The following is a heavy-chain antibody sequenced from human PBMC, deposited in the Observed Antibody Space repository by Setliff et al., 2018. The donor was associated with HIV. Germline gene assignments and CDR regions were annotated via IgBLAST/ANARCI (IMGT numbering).Heavy chain of an antibody. CDR1: GASINSRPYY. V-gene: IGHV4-39*01. J-gene: IGHJ4*02. CDR2: VFYSGST. CDR3: ERFPPVVTAPGF. Sequence: PSETLSLTCSVSGASINSRPYYYGWLRQPPGKGLEWIGNVFYSGSTYYNPSLKIRVSMSIDTSRNQFSLKLTSVTAADPAVDFCERFPPVVTAPGFWGRGPLVTVSS. D-gene: IGHD2-21*02.